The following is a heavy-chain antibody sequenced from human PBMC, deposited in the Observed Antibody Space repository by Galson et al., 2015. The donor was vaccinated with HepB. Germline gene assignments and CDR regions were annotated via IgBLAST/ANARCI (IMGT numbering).Heavy chain of an antibody. J-gene: IGHJ4*02. CDR1: GGTFSSYA. CDR3: ARGDILTGYYVGY. D-gene: IGHD3-9*01. Sequence: SVKVSCKASGGTFSSYAISWVRQAPGQGLEWMRGIIPIFGTANYAQKFQGRVTMTRNTSISTAYMELSSLRSEDTAVYYCARGDILTGYYVGYWGQGTLVTVSS. V-gene: IGHV1-69*05. CDR2: IIPIFGTA.